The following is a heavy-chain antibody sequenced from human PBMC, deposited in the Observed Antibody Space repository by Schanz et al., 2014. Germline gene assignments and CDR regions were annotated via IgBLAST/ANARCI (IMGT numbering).Heavy chain of an antibody. CDR2: MSYNGNT. Sequence: QLMQSGSEVRKPGASVKVSCKASGYPFSNYGISWLRQAPGQGFEWMAWMSYNGNTKYAQSLQGRVTVTRNTSTSPTYMELRSQTSDDTAGYYCARDVPTNDYWGQGTPVTVSS. J-gene: IGHJ4*02. CDR3: ARDVPTNDY. CDR1: GYPFSNYG. V-gene: IGHV1-18*01.